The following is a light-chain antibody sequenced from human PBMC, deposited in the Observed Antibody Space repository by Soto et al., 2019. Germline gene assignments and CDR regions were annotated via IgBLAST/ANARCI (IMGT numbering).Light chain of an antibody. Sequence: QAVVTQEPSFSVSPGGTVTLTCGLSSGSVSTSYYPSWYQQTPGQAPRTLIYSTNTRSSGVPDRFSGSILGNKAALTITGAKADDESDYYCMLYMGSGSWVFGGVTKLTVL. CDR1: SGSVSTSYY. V-gene: IGLV8-61*01. CDR3: MLYMGSGSWV. J-gene: IGLJ3*02. CDR2: STN.